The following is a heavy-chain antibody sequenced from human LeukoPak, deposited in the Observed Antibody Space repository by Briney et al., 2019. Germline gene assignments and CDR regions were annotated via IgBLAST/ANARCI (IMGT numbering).Heavy chain of an antibody. CDR3: ARRLEYSGSKGVFDY. CDR2: IYSGGYT. D-gene: IGHD1-26*01. CDR1: GFTVPTNY. Sequence: GGSLRLSCAASGFTVPTNYMTWVRQAPGKGLEGVAIIYSGGYTEYADSVQGRFTISRDNSKNTLDLQMNSLRAEDTAVHYCARRLEYSGSKGVFDYWGQGTLVTVSS. V-gene: IGHV3-66*01. J-gene: IGHJ4*02.